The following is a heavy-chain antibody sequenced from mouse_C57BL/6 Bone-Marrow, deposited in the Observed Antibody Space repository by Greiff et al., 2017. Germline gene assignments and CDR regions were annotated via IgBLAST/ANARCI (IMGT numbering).Heavy chain of an antibody. V-gene: IGHV3-1*01. CDR3: ARGGYYLWYFDV. J-gene: IGHJ1*03. Sequence: EVKLVESGPGMVKPSQSLSLTCTVTGYSITSGYDWHWIRHFPGNKLEWMGYISYSGSTNYNPSLKSRISITHDTSKNHFFLKLNSVTTEDTATYYCARGGYYLWYFDVWGTGTTVTVSS. CDR1: GYSITSGYD. CDR2: ISYSGST. D-gene: IGHD2-3*01.